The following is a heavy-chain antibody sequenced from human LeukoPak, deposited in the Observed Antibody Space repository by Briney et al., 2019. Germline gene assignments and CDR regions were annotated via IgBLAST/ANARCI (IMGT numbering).Heavy chain of an antibody. CDR2: IYLGDSET. CDR3: ARHPSYTRGWPLDY. V-gene: IGHV5-51*01. CDR1: GDRFSSHW. Sequence: GESLKISCKGYGDRFSSHWIGWVRQMPGKGLEWMRIIYLGDSETRYSPSFQGQVIISADKSISTAYLQWSSLKASDTAIYYCARHPSYTRGWPLDYWGQGTLVTVSS. D-gene: IGHD6-19*01. J-gene: IGHJ4*02.